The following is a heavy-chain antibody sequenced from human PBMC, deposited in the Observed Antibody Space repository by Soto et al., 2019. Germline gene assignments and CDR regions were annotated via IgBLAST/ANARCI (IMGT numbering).Heavy chain of an antibody. D-gene: IGHD2-8*01. CDR3: ARHGQWCYDL. CDR2: ISDDGTTT. J-gene: IGHJ4*02. Sequence: GGSLRLSCVVSGFTFSMYWMHWVRQVPGQSPFWVSRISDDGTTTNYADSVRGRFTISRDNSKNSLTLEMSSLRAEDTAVYYCARHGQWCYDLWGQGTLVTVSS. V-gene: IGHV3-74*01. CDR1: GFTFSMYW.